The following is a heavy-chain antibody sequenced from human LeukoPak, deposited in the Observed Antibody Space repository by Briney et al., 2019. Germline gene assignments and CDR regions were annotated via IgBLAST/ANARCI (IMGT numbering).Heavy chain of an antibody. CDR2: IRNSGDST. D-gene: IGHD3-10*01. CDR3: AEIRRGVERAY. CDR1: GFTFSRYD. Sequence: PGGSLRLSCAASGFTFSRYDMSWARQAPGKGLEWVSTIRNSGDSTYYADSVKGRFTISRDNSKNALFLQMNSLRADDTAVYHCAEIRRGVERAYWGQGTLVTVSS. V-gene: IGHV3-23*01. J-gene: IGHJ4*02.